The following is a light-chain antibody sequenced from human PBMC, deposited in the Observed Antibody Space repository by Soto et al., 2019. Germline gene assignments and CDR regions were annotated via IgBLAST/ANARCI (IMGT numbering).Light chain of an antibody. V-gene: IGKV3-11*01. Sequence: EVVLTQSPGTLSLSPGEGSTLSCRASQSVVTSYLAWYQQKYGQSPRLLIYGALYRAPGIPARFSGSGSGTDFTLTISSLEPEDFAVYYCQQRSNWPLITFGQGTRLEIK. CDR3: QQRSNWPLIT. CDR1: QSVVTSY. CDR2: GAL. J-gene: IGKJ5*01.